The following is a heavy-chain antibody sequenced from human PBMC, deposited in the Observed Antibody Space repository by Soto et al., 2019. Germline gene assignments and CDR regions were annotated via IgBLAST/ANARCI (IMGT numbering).Heavy chain of an antibody. V-gene: IGHV1-69*02. CDR3: AASYGSGSRAFDY. CDR1: GDTFSFYT. J-gene: IGHJ4*02. D-gene: IGHD3-10*01. Sequence: QVQLVQSGTEVKKPGSSVKVSCKASGDTFSFYTINWVRQAPGLGLEWVGRINPIVSMSNYAQKFQGRVSMTADKSTGTAYMELRSLRSDDTAMYFCAASYGSGSRAFDYWGQGALVTVSS. CDR2: INPIVSMS.